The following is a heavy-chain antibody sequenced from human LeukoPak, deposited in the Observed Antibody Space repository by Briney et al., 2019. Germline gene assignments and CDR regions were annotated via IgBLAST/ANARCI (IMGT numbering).Heavy chain of an antibody. D-gene: IGHD2-2*02. Sequence: GESLKISCKGSGYSFTNYWIAWVRQMPGKGLEWMGISYPGDSDTRYSPSFQGQVTISADKSISTAYLQWSSLKASDTAMYYCARQGQYQLLYVDYWGQGTLVTVSS. CDR3: ARQGQYQLLYVDY. J-gene: IGHJ4*02. CDR2: SYPGDSDT. CDR1: GYSFTNYW. V-gene: IGHV5-51*01.